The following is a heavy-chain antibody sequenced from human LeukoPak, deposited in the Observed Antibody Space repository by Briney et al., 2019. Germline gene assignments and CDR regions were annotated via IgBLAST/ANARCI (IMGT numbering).Heavy chain of an antibody. Sequence: MTSETLSLTCTVSGVSISSYYWSWIRQPPGKGLEWIGYIYYSGSTNYNPSLKSRVTISVDTSKNQFSLKLSSVTAADTAVYYCARGGGGLWDLDYWGQGTLVTVSS. D-gene: IGHD5-18*01. CDR3: ARGGGGLWDLDY. CDR2: IYYSGST. CDR1: GVSISSYY. V-gene: IGHV4-59*01. J-gene: IGHJ4*02.